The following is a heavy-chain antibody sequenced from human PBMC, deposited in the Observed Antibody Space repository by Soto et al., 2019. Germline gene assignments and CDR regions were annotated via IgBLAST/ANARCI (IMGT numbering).Heavy chain of an antibody. V-gene: IGHV3-30*18. CDR3: AKDSERADGMDV. CDR1: GFTFSSYG. Sequence: QVQLVESGGGVVQPGRSLRLSCAASGFTFSSYGMHWVRQAPGKGLEWVAVISYDGSNKYYADSVKGRFTISRDNSKNTLYLQMNSLRAEDTAVYYCAKDSERADGMDVWGQGTTVTVSS. J-gene: IGHJ6*02. D-gene: IGHD3-10*01. CDR2: ISYDGSNK.